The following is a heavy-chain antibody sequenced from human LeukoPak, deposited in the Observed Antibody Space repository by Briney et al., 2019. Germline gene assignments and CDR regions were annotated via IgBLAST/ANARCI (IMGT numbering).Heavy chain of an antibody. Sequence: GGSVKVSCKASGYIFTSYGISWVRQAPGQGLEWMGWIAGYNGNTNYAQKVQGRVTMTTDTSTSTAYMELRSLRSDDTAVYYCARAHYYGSGSYYLGYYYDMDVWDQGTTVTVSS. J-gene: IGHJ6*02. CDR3: ARAHYYGSGSYYLGYYYDMDV. V-gene: IGHV1-18*01. CDR2: IAGYNGNT. CDR1: GYIFTSYG. D-gene: IGHD3-10*01.